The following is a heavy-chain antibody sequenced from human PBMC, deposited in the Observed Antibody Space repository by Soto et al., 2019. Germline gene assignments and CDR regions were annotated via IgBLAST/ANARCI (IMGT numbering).Heavy chain of an antibody. V-gene: IGHV3-21*01. J-gene: IGHJ4*02. Sequence: GGSLRLSCAASGFTFSSYSLNWVRQAPGKGLEWVSSISSSSTYIYYTDSVKGRFTISRDNAKNSLYLQMNSLRAEDTAVYYCVRGRGYCSSTSCYRGFYFDYWGLGTLVTVSS. CDR2: ISSSSTYI. D-gene: IGHD2-2*01. CDR3: VRGRGYCSSTSCYRGFYFDY. CDR1: GFTFSSYS.